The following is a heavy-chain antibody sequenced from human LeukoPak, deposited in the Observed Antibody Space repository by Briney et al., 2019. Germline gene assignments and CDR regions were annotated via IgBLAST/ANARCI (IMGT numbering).Heavy chain of an antibody. CDR2: IKQDGREK. J-gene: IGHJ4*02. D-gene: IGHD2-21*01. CDR3: AKAPVTSWRGAYCYPFDS. CDR1: GFTFSTYW. Sequence: PGGSLGLSCAASGFTFSTYWMSWVRQAPGKGLEWVANIKQDGREKYYVDSVKGRFTSFRENVKNSLYMEMNSLRAEYAAVYFCAKAPVTSWRGAYCYPFDSWGQGTLVTVSS. V-gene: IGHV3-7*03.